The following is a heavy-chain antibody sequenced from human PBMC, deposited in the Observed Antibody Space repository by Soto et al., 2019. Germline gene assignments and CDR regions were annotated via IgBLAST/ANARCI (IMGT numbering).Heavy chain of an antibody. J-gene: IGHJ4*02. V-gene: IGHV1-3*01. CDR1: GYTFTSYA. Sequence: ASVKVSCKASGYTFTSYAMHWVRQAPGQRLEWMGWINAGNGNTKYSQKFQGRVTIARDTSASTAYMELSSLRSEDTAVYYCARVGPVAVAGTFYFDYWGQGTLVTASS. CDR3: ARVGPVAVAGTFYFDY. CDR2: INAGNGNT. D-gene: IGHD6-19*01.